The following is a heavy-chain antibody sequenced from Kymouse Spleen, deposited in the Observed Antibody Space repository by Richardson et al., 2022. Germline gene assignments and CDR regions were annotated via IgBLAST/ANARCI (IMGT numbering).Heavy chain of an antibody. J-gene: IGHJ4*02. CDR2: IGTAGDT. Sequence: EVQLVESGGGLVQPGGSLRLSCAASGFTFSSYDMHWVRQATGKGLEWVSAIGTAGDTYYPGSVKGRFTISRENAKNSLYLQMNSLRAGDTAVYYCARGYYGSGSFDYWGQGTLVTVSS. V-gene: IGHV3-13*01. D-gene: IGHD3-10*01. CDR1: GFTFSSYD. CDR3: ARGYYGSGSFDY.